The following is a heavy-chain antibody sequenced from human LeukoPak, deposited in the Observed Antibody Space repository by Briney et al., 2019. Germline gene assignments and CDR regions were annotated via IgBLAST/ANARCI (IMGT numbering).Heavy chain of an antibody. CDR2: ISAYNGNT. CDR3: AREGYYGSGSRHYYYMDV. CDR1: GYTFTSYG. J-gene: IGHJ6*03. Sequence: ASVKVSCKASGYTFTSYGISWVRQAPGQGLEWMGCISAYNGNTNYAQKLQGRVTMTTDTSTSTAYMELRSLRSDDTAVYYCAREGYYGSGSRHYYYMDVWGKGTTVTVSS. D-gene: IGHD3-10*01. V-gene: IGHV1-18*01.